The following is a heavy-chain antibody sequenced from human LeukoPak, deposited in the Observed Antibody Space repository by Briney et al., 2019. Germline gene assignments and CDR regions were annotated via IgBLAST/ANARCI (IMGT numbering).Heavy chain of an antibody. D-gene: IGHD2-15*01. J-gene: IGHJ4*02. Sequence: PGGSLRLSCAASGFTFSSYGMHWVRQAPGKGLEWVVVIWYDGSNKYYADSVKGRFTISRDNSKNTLYLQMNSLRAEDTAVYYCARGWPLDYWGQGTLVTVSS. V-gene: IGHV3-33*01. CDR3: ARGWPLDY. CDR2: IWYDGSNK. CDR1: GFTFSSYG.